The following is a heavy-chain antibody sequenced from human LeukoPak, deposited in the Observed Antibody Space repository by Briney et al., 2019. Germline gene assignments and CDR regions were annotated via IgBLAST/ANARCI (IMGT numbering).Heavy chain of an antibody. CDR3: ARVNINNWHSCDY. CDR2: IYHSGSP. D-gene: IGHD1-1*01. CDR1: GGSISSNNC. V-gene: IGHV4-4*02. J-gene: IGHJ4*02. Sequence: SETLSLTCAVSGGSISSNNCWGWVRPPPGKGMEWIGEIYHSGSPNYNPSLKSRVTISVDKSRNHFSLNLSSVTAADTAVYYCARVNINNWHSCDYWGQGTLVTVSS.